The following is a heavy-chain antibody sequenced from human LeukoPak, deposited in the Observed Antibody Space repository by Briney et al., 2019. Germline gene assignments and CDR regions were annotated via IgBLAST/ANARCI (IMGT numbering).Heavy chain of an antibody. V-gene: IGHV1-2*02. CDR2: ISPNSGDT. D-gene: IGHD2-15*01. CDR1: GYTFTDYY. Sequence: ASVKVSCKASGYTFTDYYMHWVRQAPGQGLEWMGWISPNSGDTNYAQKFQGRVTTTRDTSITTAYMELSRLRSDDTAVYYCARDGGLDYWSQGTPVTVSS. J-gene: IGHJ4*02. CDR3: ARDGGLDY.